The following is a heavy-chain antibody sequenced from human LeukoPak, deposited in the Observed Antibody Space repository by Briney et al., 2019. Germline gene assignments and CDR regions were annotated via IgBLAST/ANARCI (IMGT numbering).Heavy chain of an antibody. CDR1: GFTVSSNY. Sequence: GGSLRLSCAVSGFTVSSNYMSWVRQAPGKGLEWVPVIYTGGRTYYAGSVKGRFTISRDNSKNTLHLQMNSLRAEDSAVYYCATVLEGATDYWGQGTLVTVSS. CDR3: ATVLEGATDY. V-gene: IGHV3-53*01. D-gene: IGHD1-26*01. CDR2: IYTGGRT. J-gene: IGHJ4*02.